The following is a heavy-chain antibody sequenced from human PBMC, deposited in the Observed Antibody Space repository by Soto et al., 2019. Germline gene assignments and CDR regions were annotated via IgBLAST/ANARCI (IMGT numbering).Heavy chain of an antibody. D-gene: IGHD2-2*01. CDR3: ARGDVVPAAQDAFDI. J-gene: IGHJ3*02. CDR2: INPNSGGT. CDR1: GYTFTGYY. V-gene: IGHV1-2*04. Sequence: ASVKVSCKASGYTFTGYYMHWVRQAPGQGLEWMGWINPNSGGTNYAQKFQGWVTMTRDTSISTAYMELSRLRSDDTAVYYCARGDVVPAAQDAFDIWGQGTMVTVSS.